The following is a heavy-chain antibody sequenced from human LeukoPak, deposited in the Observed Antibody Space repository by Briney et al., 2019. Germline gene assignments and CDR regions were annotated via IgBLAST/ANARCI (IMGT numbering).Heavy chain of an antibody. D-gene: IGHD6-19*01. Sequence: SETLSLTCTVSGGSISSSSYYWGWIRQPPGKGLEWIGSIYYSGSTYYNPSLKSRVTISVDTSKNQFSLKLSSATAADTAVYYCARRRGGWTRRNYFDYWGQGTLVTVSS. J-gene: IGHJ4*02. CDR3: ARRRGGWTRRNYFDY. CDR1: GGSISSSSYY. V-gene: IGHV4-39*07. CDR2: IYYSGST.